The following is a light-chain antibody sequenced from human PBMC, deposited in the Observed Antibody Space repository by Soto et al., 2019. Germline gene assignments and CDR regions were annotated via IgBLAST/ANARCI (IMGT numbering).Light chain of an antibody. CDR2: DVN. J-gene: IGLJ2*01. V-gene: IGLV2-14*01. CDR3: TSYASGSSHVV. Sequence: LTQPASVSGSPGQSITLSCTGTSSDIGGYDYVSWYQRHPGKAPKLIIYDVNNRPSGVSNRFSGSKSGNTASLTISGLQAEDEADYYCTSYASGSSHVVFGGGTKLTVL. CDR1: SSDIGGYDY.